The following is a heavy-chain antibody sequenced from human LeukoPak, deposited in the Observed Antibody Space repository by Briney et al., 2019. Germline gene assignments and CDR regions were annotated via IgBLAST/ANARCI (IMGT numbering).Heavy chain of an antibody. V-gene: IGHV1-18*01. J-gene: IGHJ4*02. CDR3: ARDPSNTSGGKIYFDY. Sequence: GASVKVSCKASGYTFTTHGISWVRQAPGQGLEWMGWISTYNGDTNYAQKFQGRVTVTTDRSTSTAYMELRSLRSDDTAVYYCARDPSNTSGGKIYFDYWGQGTLVTVSS. D-gene: IGHD6-19*01. CDR2: ISTYNGDT. CDR1: GYTFTTHG.